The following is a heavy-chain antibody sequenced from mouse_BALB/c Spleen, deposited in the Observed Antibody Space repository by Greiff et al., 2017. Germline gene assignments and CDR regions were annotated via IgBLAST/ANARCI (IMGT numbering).Heavy chain of an antibody. CDR1: GFTFRSYT. CDR2: ISNGGGST. V-gene: IGHV5-12-2*01. CDR3: ARESYAMDY. Sequence: EVQGVESGGGLVQPGGSLKLSCAASGFTFRSYTMSWVRQTPEKRLEWVAYISNGGGSTYYPDTVKGRFTISRDNAKNTLYLQMSSLKSEDTAMYYCARESYAMDYWGQATSVTVSS. J-gene: IGHJ4*01.